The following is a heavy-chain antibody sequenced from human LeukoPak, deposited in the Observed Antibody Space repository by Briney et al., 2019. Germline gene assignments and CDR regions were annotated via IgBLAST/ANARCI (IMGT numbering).Heavy chain of an antibody. CDR1: GYTFTGYY. CDR2: INPNSGGT. Sequence: GASVKVSCKASGYTFTGYYMHWVRQAPGQGLEWMGWINPNSGGTNYAQKFQGRVTMTRDTSISTAYMELSRLRSDDTAVYYYARPAIVGATAYYFDYWGQGTLVTVSS. J-gene: IGHJ4*02. V-gene: IGHV1-2*02. CDR3: ARPAIVGATAYYFDY. D-gene: IGHD1-26*01.